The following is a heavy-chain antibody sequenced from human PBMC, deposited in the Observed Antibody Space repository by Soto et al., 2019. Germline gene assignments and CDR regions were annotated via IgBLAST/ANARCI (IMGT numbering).Heavy chain of an antibody. CDR2: IYSGGST. CDR1: GFTVSSNY. CDR3: ASLSGSLLNTHFDY. V-gene: IGHV3-53*01. Sequence: GGSLRLSCAASGFTVSSNYMSWVRQAPGKGLEWVSVIYSGGSTYYADSVKGRFTISRDNSKNTLYLQMNSLRAEDTAVYYCASLSGSLLNTHFDYWGQGTLVTVSS. D-gene: IGHD1-26*01. J-gene: IGHJ4*02.